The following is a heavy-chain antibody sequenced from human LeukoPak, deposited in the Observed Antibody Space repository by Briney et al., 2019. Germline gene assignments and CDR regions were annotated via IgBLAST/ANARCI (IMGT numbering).Heavy chain of an antibody. CDR2: IYPGDSDT. D-gene: IGHD5-18*01. CDR1: GYSFTSYW. Sequence: GESLKISCKGSGYSFTSYWIGWVRQMPGKGLEWMGIIYPGDSDTRYSPSFQGQVTISADKSISTAYQQWSSLKASDTAMYYCARLPRVDTAMVTEYYFDYWGQGTLVTVSS. J-gene: IGHJ4*02. CDR3: ARLPRVDTAMVTEYYFDY. V-gene: IGHV5-51*01.